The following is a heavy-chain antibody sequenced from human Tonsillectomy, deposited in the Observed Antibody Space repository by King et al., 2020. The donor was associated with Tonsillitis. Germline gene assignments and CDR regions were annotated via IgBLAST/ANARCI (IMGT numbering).Heavy chain of an antibody. J-gene: IGHJ4*02. CDR3: AKASEEQQWLVRNHY. D-gene: IGHD6-19*01. CDR2: IRYDGSNK. V-gene: IGHV3-30*02. CDR1: GFTFSSYG. Sequence: VQLVESGGGVVQPGGSLRLSCAASGFTFSSYGMHWVRQAPGKGLEWVAFIRYDGSNKYYADSVKGRFTISRDNSKNTLYLQMNSLRAEDTAVYYCAKASEEQQWLVRNHYWGQGTLVTVSS.